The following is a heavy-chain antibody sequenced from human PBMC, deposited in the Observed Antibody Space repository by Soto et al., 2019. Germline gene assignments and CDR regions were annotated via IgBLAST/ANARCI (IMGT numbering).Heavy chain of an antibody. CDR2: ISYDGNNK. Sequence: GGSLRLSCAASGFTFSSYAMHWVRQAPGKGLEWVAVISYDGNNKYYADSVKGRVTISRDNSKNTLYVQMNSLRGGDTAVYYCARGPSSLTRFDYWGQGTLVTVSS. CDR3: ARGPSSLTRFDY. CDR1: GFTFSSYA. D-gene: IGHD2-2*01. J-gene: IGHJ4*02. V-gene: IGHV3-30-3*01.